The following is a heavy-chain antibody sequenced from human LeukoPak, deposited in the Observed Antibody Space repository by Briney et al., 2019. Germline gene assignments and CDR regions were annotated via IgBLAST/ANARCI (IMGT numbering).Heavy chain of an antibody. CDR2: IYYSGST. Sequence: SETLSLTCTVSGGSISSSSYYWGWIRQPPGKGLEWIGSIYYSGSTYYNPSLKSRVTISVDTSKNQFSLKLSSVTAADTAVYYCARPRRITMIVVVSSSLDAFDIWGQGTMVTVSS. V-gene: IGHV4-39*01. CDR1: GGSISSSSYY. D-gene: IGHD3-22*01. CDR3: ARPRRITMIVVVSSSLDAFDI. J-gene: IGHJ3*02.